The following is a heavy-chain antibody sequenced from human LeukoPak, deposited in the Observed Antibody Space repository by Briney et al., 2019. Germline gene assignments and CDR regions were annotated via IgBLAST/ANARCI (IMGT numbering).Heavy chain of an antibody. CDR1: GGSISSSSYY. CDR3: AKFSSSGWSRSTNK. CDR2: IYYSGST. J-gene: IGHJ4*02. V-gene: IGHV4-39*01. D-gene: IGHD6-19*01. Sequence: PSETLSLTCTVSGGSISSSSYYWGWIRQPPGKGLEWIGSIYYSGSTYYNPSLKSRVTISVDTSKNQFSLKLSSVTAADTAVYYCAKFSSSGWSRSTNKWGQGTLVTVSS.